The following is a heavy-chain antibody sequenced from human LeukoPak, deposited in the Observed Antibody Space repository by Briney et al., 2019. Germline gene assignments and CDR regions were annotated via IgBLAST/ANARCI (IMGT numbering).Heavy chain of an antibody. CDR1: GFTFSSYS. V-gene: IGHV3-21*03. CDR3: ARDVPHNWFDT. CDR2: ISSSSSYI. Sequence: GGSLRLSCAASGFTFSSYSMNWVRQAPGKGLEWVSSISSSSSYIYYADSVKGRFTISRDNAKNSLYLQMNSLRAEDTAVYYCARDVPHNWFDTWGQGTLVTVSS. J-gene: IGHJ5*02.